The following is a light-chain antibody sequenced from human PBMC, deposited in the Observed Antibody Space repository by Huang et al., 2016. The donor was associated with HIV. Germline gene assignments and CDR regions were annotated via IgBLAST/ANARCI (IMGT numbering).Light chain of an antibody. CDR2: GAP. CDR1: PTVITS. CDR3: QQYDNSPYT. V-gene: IGKV3-15*01. Sequence: EIVMTQSPVTLSVSPGERATLSCRASPTVITSLAWYQQQPGQAPRLLIYGAPTRATGLPARFTGSGSGADFTLTISSLQSEDFAVYYCQQYDNSPYTFGQGTKLEIK. J-gene: IGKJ2*01.